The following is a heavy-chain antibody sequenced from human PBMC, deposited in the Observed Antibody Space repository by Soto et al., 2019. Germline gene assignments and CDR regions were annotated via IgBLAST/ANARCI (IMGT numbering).Heavy chain of an antibody. Sequence: QVQLVQSGAEVKKPGYSLNVSCKASGGTFSSYAISWVRQAPGQGLEWMGGILPIFGTANYAQKFQGRVTITADESTSTAYMELSSLRSEDTAVYYCARDPYDSSGYSGGDYWGQGTLVTVSS. J-gene: IGHJ4*02. D-gene: IGHD3-22*01. V-gene: IGHV1-69*12. CDR2: ILPIFGTA. CDR3: ARDPYDSSGYSGGDY. CDR1: GGTFSSYA.